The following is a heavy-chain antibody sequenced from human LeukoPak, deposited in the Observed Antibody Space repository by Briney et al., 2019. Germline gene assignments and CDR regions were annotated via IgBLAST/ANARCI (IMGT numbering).Heavy chain of an antibody. V-gene: IGHV1-18*01. CDR2: ISAYDGNT. Sequence: ASVKVSCKASGYTFTSYGISWVRQAPGQGLEWMGWISAYDGNTNYAQKLQGIGTMTTDTATSTAYMELRSLRSGDTAVYYCARDRGYYYDSSGYSDYWGQGTLVTVSS. CDR3: ARDRGYYYDSSGYSDY. CDR1: GYTFTSYG. J-gene: IGHJ4*02. D-gene: IGHD3-22*01.